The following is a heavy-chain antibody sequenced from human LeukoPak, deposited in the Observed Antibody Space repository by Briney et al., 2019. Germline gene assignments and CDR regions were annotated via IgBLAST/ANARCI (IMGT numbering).Heavy chain of an antibody. V-gene: IGHV1-46*01. CDR1: GYSFTNYY. CDR3: ARDGTHHSWDY. Sequence: ASVKVSCKASGYSFTNYYMHWVRQAPGQGLEWMGIIHSGGGSTTYAQKFQGRVTMTRDTSTSTVYMELSSLRFDDTAVYYCARDGTHHSWDYWGQGALVTVSS. CDR2: IHSGGGST. D-gene: IGHD1-1*01. J-gene: IGHJ4*02.